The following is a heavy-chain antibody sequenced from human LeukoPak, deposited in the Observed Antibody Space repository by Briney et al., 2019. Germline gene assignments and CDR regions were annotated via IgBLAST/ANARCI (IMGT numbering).Heavy chain of an antibody. CDR2: ISSSSSYI. V-gene: IGHV3-21*01. D-gene: IGHD4-23*01. J-gene: IGHJ4*02. CDR3: ARATTVVID. Sequence: GGSLRLSCAASGFTFSSYSMNWVRQAPGKGPEWVSSISSSSSYIYYADSVKGRSTISRDNAKNSLYLQMNSLRAEDTAVYYCARATTVVIDWGQGTLVTVSS. CDR1: GFTFSSYS.